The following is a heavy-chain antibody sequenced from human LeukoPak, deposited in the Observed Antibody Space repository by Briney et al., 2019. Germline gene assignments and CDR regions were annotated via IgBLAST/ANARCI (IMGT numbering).Heavy chain of an antibody. Sequence: ASVKVSCKASGYTFTSYYMHWVRQAPGQGLEWMGRISPNSGGTNYAQKFQDRVTMTRDTSINTAYMELSRLRSDDTAVYYCARIWLKKGGYCSGGYCYFDYWGQGTLVTVSS. J-gene: IGHJ4*02. V-gene: IGHV1-2*06. CDR1: GYTFTSYY. D-gene: IGHD2-15*01. CDR2: ISPNSGGT. CDR3: ARIWLKKGGYCSGGYCYFDY.